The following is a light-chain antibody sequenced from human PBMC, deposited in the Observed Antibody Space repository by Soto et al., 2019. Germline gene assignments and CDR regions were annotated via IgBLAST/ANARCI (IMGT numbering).Light chain of an antibody. CDR3: SSYTSTTTLRV. CDR2: EVS. CDR1: SSDVGGYNF. J-gene: IGLJ2*01. V-gene: IGLV2-14*01. Sequence: QSALTQPASVSGSPGQSITISCTGTSSDVGGYNFVSWYQQHPGKAPKLMISEVSNRPSGVSHRFSGSKSGNTASLTISGVQAEDEADYYCSSYTSTTTLRVFGGGTQLTVL.